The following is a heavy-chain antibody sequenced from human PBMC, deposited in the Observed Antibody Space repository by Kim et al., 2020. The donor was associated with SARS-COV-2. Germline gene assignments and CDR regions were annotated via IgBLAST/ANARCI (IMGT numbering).Heavy chain of an antibody. Sequence: ASVKVSCKASGYVFNSYGMSWVRQAPGQGLEWVGWISVSDGLSKYSPAFQGRITMTTHTSTTTVYMDLRSLKSDDTAVYFCATSQWDLSALESWGQGTLVIVSS. V-gene: IGHV1-18*01. D-gene: IGHD1-26*01. CDR1: GYVFNSYG. J-gene: IGHJ1*01. CDR2: ISVSDGLS. CDR3: ATSQWDLSALES.